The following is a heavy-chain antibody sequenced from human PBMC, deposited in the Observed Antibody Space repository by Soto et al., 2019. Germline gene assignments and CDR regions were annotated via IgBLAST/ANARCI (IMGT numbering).Heavy chain of an antibody. CDR3: ARDHFGVIMDV. CDR1: EFTFSSYS. V-gene: IGHV3-23*01. J-gene: IGHJ6*02. Sequence: EVQLLESGGGLVQPGGSLRLSCAASEFTFSSYSMIWVRQAPGKGLEWFSGVNGGGDITYYEESVKGRFNISRDNSKNTLYLQMHSLRAEDTDVFYCARDHFGVIMDVWGQGTTVTVSS. D-gene: IGHD3-3*01. CDR2: VNGGGDIT.